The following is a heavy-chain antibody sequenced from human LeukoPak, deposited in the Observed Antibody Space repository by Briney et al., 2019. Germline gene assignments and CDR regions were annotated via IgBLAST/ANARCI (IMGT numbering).Heavy chain of an antibody. CDR2: INPDSGGT. CDR1: GYTFTGYY. V-gene: IGHV1-2*02. CDR3: ARGRLGTWFGELKA. Sequence: ASVKVSCKASGYTFTGYYIHWVRQAPGQGLEWMAWINPDSGGTNYAQRFQGRVTMTRDTSISTAYMELSRLRSDDTAVYYCARGRLGTWFGELKAWGQGTLVTVSS. D-gene: IGHD3-10*01. J-gene: IGHJ5*02.